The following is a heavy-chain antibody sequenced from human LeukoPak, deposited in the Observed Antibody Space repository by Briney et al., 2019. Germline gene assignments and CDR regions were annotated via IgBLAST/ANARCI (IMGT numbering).Heavy chain of an antibody. Sequence: GGSLRLSCAASGFTFSSYAMSWVHQAPGKGLECVSTISGGGVTTYYADSVKGRLNISRDNSKNTVSLQMNSLRDDDTAVYFCARESPVAAVGRSWFDPWGQGTLVTVSS. D-gene: IGHD6-13*01. CDR3: ARESPVAAVGRSWFDP. J-gene: IGHJ5*02. CDR2: ISGGGVTT. V-gene: IGHV3-23*01. CDR1: GFTFSSYA.